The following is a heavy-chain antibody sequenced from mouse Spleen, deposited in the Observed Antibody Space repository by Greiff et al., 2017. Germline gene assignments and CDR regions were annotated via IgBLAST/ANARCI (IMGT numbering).Heavy chain of an antibody. V-gene: IGHV1-82*01. D-gene: IGHD1-2*01. J-gene: IGHJ3*01. CDR2: IYPGDGDT. CDR3: ASGRLRFAY. Sequence: QVQLQQSGPELVKPGASVKISCKASGYAFSSSWMNWVKQRPGKGLEWIGRIYPGDGDTNYNGKFKGKATLTADKSSSTAYMQLSSLTSEDSAVYFCASGRLRFAYWGQGTLVTVSA. CDR1: GYAFSSSW.